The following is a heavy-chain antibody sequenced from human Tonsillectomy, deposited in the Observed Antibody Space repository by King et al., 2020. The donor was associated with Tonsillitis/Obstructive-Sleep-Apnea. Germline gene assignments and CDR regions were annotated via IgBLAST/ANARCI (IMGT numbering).Heavy chain of an antibody. CDR3: ARDQNYYDSRYFDY. J-gene: IGHJ4*02. V-gene: IGHV6-1*01. D-gene: IGHD3-22*01. Sequence: VQLQQSGPGLVKPSQTLSLTCAISRDSVSSSIAAWNWMRQSPSRGLDWLGRTYYRSKWYNDYAVSVKSRITINPDPSKNQFSLQLNSVTPEDTAVYYCARDQNYYDSRYFDYWGQGTLVTVSS. CDR1: RDSVSSSIAA. CDR2: TYYRSKWYN.